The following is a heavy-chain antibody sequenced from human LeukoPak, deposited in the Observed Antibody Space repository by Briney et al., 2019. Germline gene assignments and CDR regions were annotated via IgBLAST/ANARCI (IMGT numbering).Heavy chain of an antibody. V-gene: IGHV4-39*01. Sequence: PSETLSLTCTVSGGSISSGSYYWSWIRQPAGKGLEWIGRIYYSGSTYYNPSLKSRVTISVDTSKNQFSLKLSSVTAADTAVYYCARHRHYYYDTGGYLKSLGYYYFDYWGQGTLVTVSS. CDR3: ARHRHYYYDTGGYLKSLGYYYFDY. CDR1: GGSISSGSYY. CDR2: IYYSGST. D-gene: IGHD3-22*01. J-gene: IGHJ4*02.